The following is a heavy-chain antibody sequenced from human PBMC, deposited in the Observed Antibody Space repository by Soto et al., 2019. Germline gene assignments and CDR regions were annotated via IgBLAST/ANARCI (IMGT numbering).Heavy chain of an antibody. CDR2: IYHSGST. CDR3: ARSCMIGYSYGYYFDY. V-gene: IGHV4-4*02. J-gene: IGHJ4*02. Sequence: PSDTLSLTCAVSGGSISSINWWSWVRQPPGKGLEWIGEIYHSGSTNYNPSLKSRVTISVDKSKNQFSLKLSSVTAADTAVYYCARSCMIGYSYGYYFDYWGQGTLATVSS. D-gene: IGHD5-18*01. CDR1: GGSISSINW.